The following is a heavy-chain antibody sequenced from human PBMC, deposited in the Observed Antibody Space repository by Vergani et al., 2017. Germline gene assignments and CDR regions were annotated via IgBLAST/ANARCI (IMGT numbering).Heavy chain of an antibody. Sequence: EVQLLESGGGLVQPGGSLRLSCAASGFTFSSYAMSWVRQAPGKGLEWVSAISGSGGSTYYADSVKGRFTISRDNSKNTLYLQMNSLRAEDTAVYYCASTMVRGEGKAGGMDVWGQGTTVTVSS. CDR3: ASTMVRGEGKAGGMDV. CDR1: GFTFSSYA. D-gene: IGHD3-10*01. J-gene: IGHJ6*02. V-gene: IGHV3-23*01. CDR2: ISGSGGST.